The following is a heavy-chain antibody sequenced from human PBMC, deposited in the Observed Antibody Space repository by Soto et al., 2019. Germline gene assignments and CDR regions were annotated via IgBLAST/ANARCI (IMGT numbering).Heavy chain of an antibody. Sequence: QVQLVESGGGVVQPGRSLRLSCAASGFTFSSYGMHWVRQAPGKGLEWVAVIWNDGSEKYHADSVKGRFTISRDNSKNTLYLQMNSLRAEDTAVYYCARDIQGRGYDIDYWGQGTLVTVSS. V-gene: IGHV3-33*01. CDR3: ARDIQGRGYDIDY. CDR2: IWNDGSEK. J-gene: IGHJ4*02. D-gene: IGHD5-12*01. CDR1: GFTFSSYG.